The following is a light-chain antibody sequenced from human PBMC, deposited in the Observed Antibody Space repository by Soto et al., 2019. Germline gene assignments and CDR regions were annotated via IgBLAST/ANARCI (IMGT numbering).Light chain of an antibody. CDR2: EGT. J-gene: IGLJ1*01. CDR1: RSDVGSYNL. Sequence: ALTQPASVSGSPGQSITISCTGTRSDVGSYNLVSWYQQHPGKAPKLMIYEGTKRPSGVSNRFSASKSGNTASLTISGLQPEDEADYYCCSYAGSSSYVFGTGTQVTVL. V-gene: IGLV2-23*01. CDR3: CSYAGSSSYV.